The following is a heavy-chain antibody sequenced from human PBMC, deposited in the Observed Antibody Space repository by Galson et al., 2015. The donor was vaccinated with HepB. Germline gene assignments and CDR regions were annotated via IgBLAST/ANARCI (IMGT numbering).Heavy chain of an antibody. CDR3: ARDGQWLAHGYDY. CDR1: GYTFTGYY. CDR2: INPNSGGT. J-gene: IGHJ4*02. D-gene: IGHD6-19*01. V-gene: IGHV1-2*06. Sequence: SVKVSCKASGYTFTGYYMHWVRQAPGQGPEWMGRINPNSGGTNYAQKFQGRVTMTRDTSISTAYMELSRLRSDDTAVYYCARDGQWLAHGYDYWGQGTLVTVSS.